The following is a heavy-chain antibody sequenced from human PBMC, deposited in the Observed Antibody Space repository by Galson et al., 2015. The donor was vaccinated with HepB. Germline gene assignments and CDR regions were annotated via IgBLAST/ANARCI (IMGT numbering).Heavy chain of an antibody. CDR3: ASSGDSSSWAEYFQH. Sequence: SLRLSCAASGFTSSSYWMSWVRQAPGKGLEWVANIKQDGSEKYYVDSVKGRFTISRDNAKNSLYLQMNSLRAEDTAVYYCASSGDSSSWAEYFQHWGQGTLVTVT. CDR2: IKQDGSEK. D-gene: IGHD6-13*01. J-gene: IGHJ1*01. V-gene: IGHV3-7*03. CDR1: GFTSSSYW.